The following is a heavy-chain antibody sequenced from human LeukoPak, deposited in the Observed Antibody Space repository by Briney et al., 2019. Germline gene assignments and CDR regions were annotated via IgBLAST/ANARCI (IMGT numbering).Heavy chain of an antibody. CDR3: AGVTTREWFDP. D-gene: IGHD4-11*01. V-gene: IGHV4-59*01. Sequence: SETLSLTCTVSGGSISSYYWSWIRQPPGKGLEWIGYIYYSGSTNYNPSLKSRVTISVDTSKNQFSLKLSSVTAADTAVYYCAGVTTREWFDPWGQGTLVTVSS. J-gene: IGHJ5*02. CDR2: IYYSGST. CDR1: GGSISSYY.